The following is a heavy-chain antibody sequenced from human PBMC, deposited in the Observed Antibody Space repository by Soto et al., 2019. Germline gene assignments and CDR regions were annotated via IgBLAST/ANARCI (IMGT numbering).Heavy chain of an antibody. J-gene: IGHJ4*02. D-gene: IGHD2-2*01. CDR3: AKNQPSWATRAASDY. CDR1: GFTFSNYA. V-gene: IGHV3-23*01. Sequence: PGGSLRLSCAASGFTFSNYAMNWVRQAPGKGLEWVSGISGGGGDSTFYADSAKGRFTISRDNSKNTLHLQMNSLRTEDTAVYYCAKNQPSWATRAASDYWGQGTLVTVSS. CDR2: ISGGGGDST.